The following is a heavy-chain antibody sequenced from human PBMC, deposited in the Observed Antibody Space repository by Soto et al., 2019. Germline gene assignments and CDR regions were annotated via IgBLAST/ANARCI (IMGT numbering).Heavy chain of an antibody. Sequence: GGSLRLSCATSEITFSAYAMGWVRQTPGKGLEWVSGISANTLGTYYADSVKGRFTVSRDNSNNILYLQMNFLRAEDTALYYWAKRRGGTYLVDQWGQGTLVTVSS. CDR1: EITFSAYA. V-gene: IGHV3-23*01. CDR3: AKRRGGTYLVDQ. CDR2: ISANTLGT. J-gene: IGHJ4*02. D-gene: IGHD1-26*01.